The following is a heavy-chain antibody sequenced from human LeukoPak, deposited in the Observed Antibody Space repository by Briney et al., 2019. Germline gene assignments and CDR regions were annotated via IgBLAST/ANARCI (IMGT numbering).Heavy chain of an antibody. CDR1: GGSVSSGSYY. Sequence: PSETLSLTCTVSGGSVSSGSYYWSWLRQPPGTGLEWLGYIYYSGSTNYNPSLKSRVTISVDTSKNQFSPKLSSVTAADTAVYYCARTYYYDSSGYYYEYYYYYGMDVWGQGTTVTVSS. D-gene: IGHD3-22*01. CDR2: IYYSGST. V-gene: IGHV4-61*01. J-gene: IGHJ6*02. CDR3: ARTYYYDSSGYYYEYYYYYGMDV.